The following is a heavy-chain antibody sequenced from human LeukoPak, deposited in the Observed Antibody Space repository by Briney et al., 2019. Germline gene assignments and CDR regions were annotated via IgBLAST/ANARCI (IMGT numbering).Heavy chain of an antibody. V-gene: IGHV4-34*01. CDR2: INHSGST. D-gene: IGHD3-9*01. J-gene: IGHJ5*02. Sequence: PSETLSLTCAVYGGSFSGYYWSWIRQPPGKGLEWIGEINHSGSTNYNPSLKSRVTISVDTSKNQFSLKLSSVTAADTAVYYCARGHKLRYFDWFPKNWFDPWGQGTLVTVSS. CDR3: ARGHKLRYFDWFPKNWFDP. CDR1: GGSFSGYY.